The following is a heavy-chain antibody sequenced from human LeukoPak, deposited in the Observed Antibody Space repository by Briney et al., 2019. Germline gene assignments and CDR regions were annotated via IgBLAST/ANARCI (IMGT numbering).Heavy chain of an antibody. CDR3: ASMGSGLTF. J-gene: IGHJ4*02. CDR1: GFTFSSYG. Sequence: GGSLRLSCAASGFTFSSYGMHWVRQAPGKGLEWVAVISYDGSNKYYADSVKGRFTISRDNSKNSLYLQMNSLRAEDTAVYYCASMGSGLTFWGQGTLVTVSS. D-gene: IGHD2-15*01. V-gene: IGHV3-30*03. CDR2: ISYDGSNK.